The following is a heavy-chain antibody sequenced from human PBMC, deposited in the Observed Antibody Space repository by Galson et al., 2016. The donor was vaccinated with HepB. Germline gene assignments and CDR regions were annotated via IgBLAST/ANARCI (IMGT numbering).Heavy chain of an antibody. CDR1: GFSLSPRAVA. J-gene: IGHJ5*02. D-gene: IGHD1-26*01. CDR3: AHSRSTVGGFDP. Sequence: PALVQPTQTLTLTCTFSGFSLSPRAVAVGWIRQPPGKALEWLALSYWDDDKRYNASLRSRLTVNKDTSKNQVVLKMTNMDPVDTGTYYCAHSRSTVGGFDPWGQGTLVTVSS. CDR2: SYWDDDK. V-gene: IGHV2-5*02.